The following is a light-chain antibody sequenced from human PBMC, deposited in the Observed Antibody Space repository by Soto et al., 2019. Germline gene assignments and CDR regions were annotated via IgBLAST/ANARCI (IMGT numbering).Light chain of an antibody. Sequence: DTQMTQSPSTLSASVGDRVTITCRARPSISSWLAWYQQKPGQAPNLLIYNASTLQSGVPSGFSGSGSGTEFTLTISSLQADDFATYYCQQYNNYPWTFGQGTKVEIK. J-gene: IGKJ1*01. CDR2: NAS. CDR3: QQYNNYPWT. CDR1: PSISSW. V-gene: IGKV1-5*01.